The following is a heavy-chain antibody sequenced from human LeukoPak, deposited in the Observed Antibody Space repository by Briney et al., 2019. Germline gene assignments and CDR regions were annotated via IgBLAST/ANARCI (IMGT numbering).Heavy chain of an antibody. D-gene: IGHD6-19*01. Sequence: PSETLSLTCAVYGGSFSGYYWSWIRQPPGKGLEWIGEINHSGSTNYNPSLKSRVTISVDTSKNQFSLKLSSVTAAGTAVYYCAGARGQLVAGPNWFDPWGQGTLVTVSS. CDR1: GGSFSGYY. CDR3: AGARGQLVAGPNWFDP. J-gene: IGHJ5*02. V-gene: IGHV4-34*01. CDR2: INHSGST.